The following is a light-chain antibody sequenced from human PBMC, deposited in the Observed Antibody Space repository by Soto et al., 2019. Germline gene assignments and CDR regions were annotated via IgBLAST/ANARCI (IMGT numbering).Light chain of an antibody. J-gene: IGKJ1*01. V-gene: IGKV3-11*01. Sequence: ENVLTLFPDTLSSFPGDSVTLSRKASQAINTRLALYQHRPGQAPRLLIYQTSLRAAGIPARFSASGSGTDFTLTISDVQPEDFALYYCHQRQSWPRTFGQGTKVDIK. CDR3: HQRQSWPRT. CDR1: QAINTR. CDR2: QTS.